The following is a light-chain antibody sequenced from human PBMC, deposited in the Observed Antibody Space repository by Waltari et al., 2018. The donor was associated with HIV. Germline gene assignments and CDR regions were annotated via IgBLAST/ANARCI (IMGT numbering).Light chain of an antibody. CDR3: ATWDASLSAVV. J-gene: IGLJ2*01. CDR1: RYNIGDNY. CDR2: DNN. Sequence: QSVLTQPPSVSAAPGQKVTLSCPGNRYNIGDNYVSWHQHVPGKTPKVLIYDNNKRPSGTPARFFGSKSGTSATLDIIGLQTGDEADYYCATWDASLSAVVFGGGTRLTVL. V-gene: IGLV1-51*01.